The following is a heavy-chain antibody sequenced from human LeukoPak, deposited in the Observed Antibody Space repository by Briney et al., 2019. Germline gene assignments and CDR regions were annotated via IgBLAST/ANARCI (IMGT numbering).Heavy chain of an antibody. CDR2: IYYSGGT. V-gene: IGHV4-59*01. Sequence: SETLSLTCTVSGGSISSYYCNWIRQPPGKALEWIGYIYYSGGTNYNPSLKSRVTISVDTSKNQFSLKLNSVTGADTAVYYCAKGWGYFDYWGQGTLVTVSS. CDR1: GGSISSYY. J-gene: IGHJ4*02. CDR3: AKGWGYFDY. D-gene: IGHD3-16*01.